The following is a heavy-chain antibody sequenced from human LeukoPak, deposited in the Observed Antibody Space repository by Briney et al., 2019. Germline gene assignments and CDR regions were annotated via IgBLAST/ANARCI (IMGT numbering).Heavy chain of an antibody. J-gene: IGHJ3*02. CDR3: ARGFPAGSGSRGSHTFDI. Sequence: SETLSLTCTVSGDSISSSFWNWIRQPPGQRLEWIGNIYYSGSTNYNPALKSRVTFSVDTTKNQVSLKLSSATAADTAVYYCARGFPAGSGSRGSHTFDIWGQGTMVTVSS. V-gene: IGHV4-59*01. D-gene: IGHD5-12*01. CDR1: GDSISSSF. CDR2: IYYSGST.